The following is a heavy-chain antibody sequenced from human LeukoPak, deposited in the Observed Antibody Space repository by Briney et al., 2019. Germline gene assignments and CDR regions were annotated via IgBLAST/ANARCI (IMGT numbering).Heavy chain of an antibody. Sequence: GGSLRLSCAASGFTFSSYTMSWVRQAPGKGLEWVSTITTSDGNTYYADSVKGRFTVSRDNSKNTLFLQMNSLRAEDTAVYYCTTDPNWNDVPGLYYYYYYGMDVWGQGTTVTVSS. CDR1: GFTFSSYT. D-gene: IGHD1-20*01. CDR2: ITTSDGNT. J-gene: IGHJ6*02. V-gene: IGHV3-23*01. CDR3: TTDPNWNDVPGLYYYYYYGMDV.